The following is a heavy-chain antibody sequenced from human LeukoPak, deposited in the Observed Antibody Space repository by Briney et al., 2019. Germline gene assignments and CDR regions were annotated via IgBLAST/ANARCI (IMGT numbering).Heavy chain of an antibody. CDR2: ISAYNGNT. CDR3: ARGVKSGYDILTGYYAGDGFDY. CDR1: GYTFTSYG. D-gene: IGHD3-9*01. V-gene: IGHV1-18*01. Sequence: ASVKVSCKASGYTFTSYGISWVRQAPGQGLEWMGWISAYNGNTNYAQKLQGRVTMTTDTSTSTAYMELRSLRSDDTAVYYCARGVKSGYDILTGYYAGDGFDYWGQGTLVTVSS. J-gene: IGHJ4*02.